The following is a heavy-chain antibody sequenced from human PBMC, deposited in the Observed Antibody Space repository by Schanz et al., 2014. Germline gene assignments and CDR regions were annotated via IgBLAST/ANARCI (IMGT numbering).Heavy chain of an antibody. CDR1: GFTVSSNH. CDR3: EKGMGYCSGGACYDYDYYGLDV. D-gene: IGHD2-15*01. V-gene: IGHV3-23*04. J-gene: IGHJ6*02. Sequence: EGQLAESGGGLVQPGGSLRLSCAVSGFTVSSNHMSWVRQAPGKGLEWASGISGSGGSTYYADSVKGRFTISRDNSENTLYLQMNSLSADDTAVFYCEKGMGYCSGGACYDYDYYGLDVWGQGTTVTVSS. CDR2: ISGSGGST.